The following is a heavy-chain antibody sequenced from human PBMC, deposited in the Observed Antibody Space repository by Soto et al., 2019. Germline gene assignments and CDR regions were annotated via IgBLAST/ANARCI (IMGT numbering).Heavy chain of an antibody. CDR3: ARDWDTAMVGGAYFDY. V-gene: IGHV3-21*01. CDR2: ISSSSSYI. Sequence: PGGSLRLSCAASGFTFSSYSMNWVRQAPGKGLEWVSSISSSSSYIYYADSVKGRFTISRDNAKNSLYLQMNSLRAEDTAVYYCARDWDTAMVGGAYFDYWGQGTLVTVSS. J-gene: IGHJ4*02. CDR1: GFTFSSYS. D-gene: IGHD5-18*01.